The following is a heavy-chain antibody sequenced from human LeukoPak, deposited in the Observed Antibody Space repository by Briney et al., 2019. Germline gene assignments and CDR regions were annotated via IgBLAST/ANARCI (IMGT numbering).Heavy chain of an antibody. Sequence: GGSLRLSCTTSGFDFSGYAMHWVRQAPGKGLQWVAVISYDGSNKYYADSVKGRFTISRDNSKNTLYLQMNSLRAENTAVYYCARDESIALDYWGQGTLVTVSS. J-gene: IGHJ4*02. CDR2: ISYDGSNK. CDR3: ARDESIALDY. CDR1: GFDFSGYA. D-gene: IGHD2-21*01. V-gene: IGHV3-30-3*01.